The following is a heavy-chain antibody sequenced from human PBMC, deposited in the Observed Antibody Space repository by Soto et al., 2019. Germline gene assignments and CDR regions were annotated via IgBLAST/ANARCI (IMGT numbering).Heavy chain of an antibody. D-gene: IGHD2-2*02. CDR1: GFTFSSYT. Sequence: GGSLRLSCAASGFTFSSYTMTWVRQAPGKGLEWVSSITSSSSFIYYADSVKARFTISRDDAKNSLYLQMNSLRAEDTAVYYCAKSPNFYCSSPNCYKYYFDHWGQGTRVTVSS. V-gene: IGHV3-21*01. CDR3: AKSPNFYCSSPNCYKYYFDH. CDR2: ITSSSSFI. J-gene: IGHJ4*02.